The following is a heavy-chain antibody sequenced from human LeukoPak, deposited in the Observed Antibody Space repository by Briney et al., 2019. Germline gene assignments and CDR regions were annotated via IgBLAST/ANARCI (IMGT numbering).Heavy chain of an antibody. Sequence: GGSLRLSCAASGFTFSSYSMNWVRQAPGKGLEWVSSISSSSSYIHYADSVKGRFTISRDNAKNSLYLQMNSLRAEDTAIYYCTRKTPGRTPFDYWGQGILVTVSS. D-gene: IGHD2-15*01. CDR2: ISSSSSYI. CDR1: GFTFSSYS. J-gene: IGHJ4*02. V-gene: IGHV3-21*04. CDR3: TRKTPGRTPFDY.